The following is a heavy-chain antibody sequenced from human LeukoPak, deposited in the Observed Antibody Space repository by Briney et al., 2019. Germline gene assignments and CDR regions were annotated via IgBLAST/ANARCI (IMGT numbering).Heavy chain of an antibody. J-gene: IGHJ4*02. CDR1: GFTFSSYA. CDR2: ISGSGGST. Sequence: GGSLRLSCAASGFTFSSYAMSWVRQAPGKGLEWVSAISGSGGSTYYAVSVKGRFTISRDNSKNTLYLQMNSLRAEDTAVYYCAKSVDFDWLKDYWGQGTLVTVSS. CDR3: AKSVDFDWLKDY. V-gene: IGHV3-23*01. D-gene: IGHD3-9*01.